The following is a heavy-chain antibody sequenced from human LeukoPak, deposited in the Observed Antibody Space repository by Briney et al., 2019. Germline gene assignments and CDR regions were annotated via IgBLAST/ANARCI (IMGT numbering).Heavy chain of an antibody. CDR1: GYTFTGYY. V-gene: IGHV1-2*02. D-gene: IGHD3-10*01. CDR2: INPNSGGT. CDR3: ARDRYYYGSGNNPCFDY. J-gene: IGHJ4*02. Sequence: ASVKVSCKASGYTFTGYYMHWVREAPGQGPEWIGRINPNSGGTNYAQKFQGRVTMTRDTSISTAYLELSRLRSDDTAVYFCARDRYYYGSGNNPCFDYWGQGTLVTVSS.